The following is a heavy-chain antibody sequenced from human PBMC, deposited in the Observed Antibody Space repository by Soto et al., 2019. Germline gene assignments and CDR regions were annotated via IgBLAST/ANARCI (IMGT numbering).Heavy chain of an antibody. CDR3: AIDSSGTPGYYYYGMDV. V-gene: IGHV5-10-1*01. D-gene: IGHD3-22*01. Sequence: PGESLKISWKGSGYSFTSYWISWVRQMPGKGLEWMGRIDPSDSYTNYSPSFQGHVTISADKSISTAYLQWSSLKASDTAMYYCAIDSSGTPGYYYYGMDVWGQGTPVTVSS. J-gene: IGHJ6*02. CDR2: IDPSDSYT. CDR1: GYSFTSYW.